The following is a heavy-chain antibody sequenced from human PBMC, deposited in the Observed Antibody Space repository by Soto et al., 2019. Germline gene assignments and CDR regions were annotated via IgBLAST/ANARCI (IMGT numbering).Heavy chain of an antibody. J-gene: IGHJ5*02. Sequence: EEQLSESGGGLGQPGGSLRLSCAASGFTFSNYAMTWVRQSPGKGLEWVSSVSATGTLKYYGESVQGRFSISRDNSKNTVYLQMNNLRDEDTALCYCVREVGAPSGWLDPWGHGTQVTVSS. CDR2: VSATGTLK. D-gene: IGHD1-26*01. CDR3: VREVGAPSGWLDP. CDR1: GFTFSNYA. V-gene: IGHV3-23*01.